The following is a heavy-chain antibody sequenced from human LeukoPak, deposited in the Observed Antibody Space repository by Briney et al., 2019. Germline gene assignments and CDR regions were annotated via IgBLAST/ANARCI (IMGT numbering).Heavy chain of an antibody. V-gene: IGHV3-30*18. J-gene: IGHJ3*02. D-gene: IGHD1-14*01. CDR3: ANKGMTTQAFDI. CDR2: ISYDGSNK. CDR1: GFTFSSYG. Sequence: PGGSLRLSCAASGFTFSSYGMHWVRQAPGKGLEWVAVISYDGSNKYYADSVKGRFTISRDNSKNTLYLQMNSLRAEDTAVYYYANKGMTTQAFDIWGQGTMVTVSS.